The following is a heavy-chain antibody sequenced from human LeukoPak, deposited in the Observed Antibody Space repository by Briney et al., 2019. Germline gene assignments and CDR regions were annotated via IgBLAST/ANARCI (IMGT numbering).Heavy chain of an antibody. D-gene: IGHD1-7*01. CDR3: ARGQFGTTLKSQFDP. Sequence: SETLSLTCTVSGGSISSGSYYWSWIRQPAGKGLEWIGRIYTSGSTNYNPSLKSRVTISVDTSKNQFSLKLSSVTAADTAVYYCARGQFGTTLKSQFDPWGQGTLVTVSS. CDR2: IYTSGST. J-gene: IGHJ5*02. CDR1: GGSISSGSYY. V-gene: IGHV4-61*02.